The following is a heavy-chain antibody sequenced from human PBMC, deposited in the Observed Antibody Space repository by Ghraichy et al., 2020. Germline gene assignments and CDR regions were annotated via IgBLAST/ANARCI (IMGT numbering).Heavy chain of an antibody. J-gene: IGHJ4*02. CDR3: ARDVGPIHFDY. V-gene: IGHV3-23*01. CDR2: ISGDGGNT. CDR1: GFTFNNYA. Sequence: LTCAASGFTFNNYAMAWVRQAPGKGLEWVSTISGDGGNTHYADSVEGRFTVSRDNSRTTVYLQMNSLGAKDTAVYYCARDVGPIHFDYWGQGTRVTISS.